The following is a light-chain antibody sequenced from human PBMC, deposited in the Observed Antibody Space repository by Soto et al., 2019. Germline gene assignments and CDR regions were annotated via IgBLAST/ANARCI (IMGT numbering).Light chain of an antibody. CDR1: SSDIGSYDF. V-gene: IGLV2-14*01. CDR3: SSYTTRSTLVV. J-gene: IGLJ2*01. CDR2: EVS. Sequence: SALTQPASVSGSPGQSITISCTGTSSDIGSYDFVSWYQQHPGKAPKFMIYEVSNRPSGVSNRFSGSKSGNTASLTISGLQAEDEADYYCSSYTTRSTLVVFGGGTKLTVL.